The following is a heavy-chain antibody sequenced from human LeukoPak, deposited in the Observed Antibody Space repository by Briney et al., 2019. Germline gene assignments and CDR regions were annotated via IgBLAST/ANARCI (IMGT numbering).Heavy chain of an antibody. CDR3: ARDVEQQLVLDYYYGMDV. D-gene: IGHD6-13*01. CDR1: GFTFSSYG. CDR2: IWYDGSNK. J-gene: IGHJ6*02. V-gene: IGHV3-33*01. Sequence: GRSLRLSCAASGFTFSSYGMHWVRQAPGKGLEWVAVIWYDGSNKYYADSVKGRFTTSRDNSKNTLYLQMNSLRAEDTAVYYCARDVEQQLVLDYYYGMDVWGQGTTVTVSS.